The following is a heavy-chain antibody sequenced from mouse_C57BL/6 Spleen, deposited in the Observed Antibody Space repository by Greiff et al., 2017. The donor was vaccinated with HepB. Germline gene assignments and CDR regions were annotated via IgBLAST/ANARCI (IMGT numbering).Heavy chain of an antibody. V-gene: IGHV14-2*01. CDR3: ARYSSGYPAWFAY. CDR1: GFNIKDYY. J-gene: IGHJ3*01. D-gene: IGHD3-2*02. CDR2: IDPEDGET. Sequence: EVQLQQSGAELVKPGASVKLSCTASGFNIKDYYMHWVKQRTEQGLEWIGRIDPEDGETKSAPKFQGKATITADTSSNTAYLQLSSLTSEDTAVYYCARYSSGYPAWFAYWGQGTLVTVSA.